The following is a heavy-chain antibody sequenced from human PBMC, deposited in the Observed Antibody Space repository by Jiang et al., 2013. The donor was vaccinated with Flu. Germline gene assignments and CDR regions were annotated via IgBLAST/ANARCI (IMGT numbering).Heavy chain of an antibody. CDR1: GGSISGGGYY. CDR2: IYYSGST. CDR3: ARTGSYSDRGAFDY. V-gene: IGHV4-31*03. D-gene: IGHD1-26*01. Sequence: SLTCTVSGGSISGGGYYWSWIRQHPGKGLEWIGYIYYSGSTFYNPSFKSRIVISVDTSKNQFSLKLSSVTAADTAVYYCARTGSYSDRGAFDYWGQGTLVTVSS. J-gene: IGHJ4*02.